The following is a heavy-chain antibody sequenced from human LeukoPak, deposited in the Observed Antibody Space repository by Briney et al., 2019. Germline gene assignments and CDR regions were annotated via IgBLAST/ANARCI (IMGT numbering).Heavy chain of an antibody. CDR3: ARLRLGYYGMDV. CDR1: GFTFSDHY. D-gene: IGHD3-16*01. V-gene: IGHV3-72*01. J-gene: IGHJ6*02. CDR2: IRNKANSYTT. Sequence: PGVSLRLSCAASGFTFSDHYMDWVRQAPGKGLEWVGRIRNKANSYTTEYAASVKDRFTISREESKNSLYLQMNSLKTEDTAVYYCARLRLGYYGMDVWGQGTTVTVSS.